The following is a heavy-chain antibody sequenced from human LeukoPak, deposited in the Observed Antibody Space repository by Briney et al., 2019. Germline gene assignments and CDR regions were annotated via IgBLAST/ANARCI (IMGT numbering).Heavy chain of an antibody. Sequence: GASVKVSCKVSGYTLTELSVHWVRQAPGKGLEWMGGFDPEDGKTIYAQKFQGRVTMTEDTSTDTAYMELSSLRSEDTAVYYCATVDGSYSGSYYYFDYWGQGTLVTVSS. CDR1: GYTLTELS. CDR2: FDPEDGKT. CDR3: ATVDGSYSGSYYYFDY. J-gene: IGHJ4*02. V-gene: IGHV1-24*01. D-gene: IGHD1-26*01.